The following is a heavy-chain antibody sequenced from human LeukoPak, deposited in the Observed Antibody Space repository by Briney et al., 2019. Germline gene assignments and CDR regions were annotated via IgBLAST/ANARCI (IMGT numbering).Heavy chain of an antibody. V-gene: IGHV3-23*01. Sequence: GGSLRLSCAAPGFAFSSYAMSWVRQAPGKGLEWVSTISGSGSSTYYSDSVKGRFTVSRDNSKNTLYLQMNSLRAEDTAAHYCAKDFSGWGPTVLDYWGQGALVTVSS. CDR1: GFAFSSYA. J-gene: IGHJ4*02. D-gene: IGHD6-19*01. CDR2: ISGSGSST. CDR3: AKDFSGWGPTVLDY.